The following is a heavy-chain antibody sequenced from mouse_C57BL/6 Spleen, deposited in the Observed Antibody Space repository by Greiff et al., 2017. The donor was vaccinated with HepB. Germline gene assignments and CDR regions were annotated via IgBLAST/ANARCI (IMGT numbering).Heavy chain of an antibody. CDR1: GYTFTSYW. V-gene: IGHV1-64*01. Sequence: QVQLQQPGAELVKPGASVKLSCKASGYTFTSYWMHWVKQRPGQGLEWIGMIHPNSGSTNYNEKFKSKATLTVDKSSSTAYMELRSLTSEDTAVYYCAREGRSLFAYWGQGTLVTVSA. J-gene: IGHJ3*01. CDR2: IHPNSGST. CDR3: AREGRSLFAY.